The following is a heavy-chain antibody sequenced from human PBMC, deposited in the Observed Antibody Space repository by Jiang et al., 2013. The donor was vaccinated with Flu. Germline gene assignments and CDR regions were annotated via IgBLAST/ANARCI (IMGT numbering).Heavy chain of an antibody. Sequence: GSGLVKPSETLSLTCTVSGGSISSSDYYWGWIRQPPGKGLEWIGSIFYSGTTYYNSSLKSRVTISVDTSKNEFSLKLSSVTAADTAIYYCARRVRREAAFDIWGQGTMVTVSS. CDR3: ARRVRREAAFDI. CDR1: GGSISSSDYY. J-gene: IGHJ3*02. V-gene: IGHV4-39*07. D-gene: IGHD1-14*01. CDR2: IFYSGTT.